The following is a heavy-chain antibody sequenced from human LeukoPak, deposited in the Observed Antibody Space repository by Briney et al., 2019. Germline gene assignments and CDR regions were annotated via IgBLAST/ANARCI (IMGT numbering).Heavy chain of an antibody. J-gene: IGHJ4*02. D-gene: IGHD6-13*01. CDR3: VKDKGVEAAAGTWGGFDY. V-gene: IGHV3-9*01. Sequence: GRSLRLSCAASGSTFADYAMHWVRQAPGKGLEWVSGISWNSGSIGYADSVKGRFTISRDNAKTSLYLQMNSLRAEDTALYYCVKDKGVEAAAGTWGGFDYWGQGTLVTVSS. CDR2: ISWNSGSI. CDR1: GSTFADYA.